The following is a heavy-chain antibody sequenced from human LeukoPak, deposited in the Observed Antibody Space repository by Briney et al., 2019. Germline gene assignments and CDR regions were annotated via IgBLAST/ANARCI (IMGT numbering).Heavy chain of an antibody. Sequence: ASVKVSCKASGYTFTGYYMHWVRQAPGQGLEWMGWINPNSGGTNYAQKFQGRVTMTRDTSISTAYMELSRLRSDDTAVYYCARVGIGGSSTRSPSRHFDYWGQGTLVTVSS. CDR1: GYTFTGYY. J-gene: IGHJ4*02. CDR3: ARVGIGGSSTRSPSRHFDY. V-gene: IGHV1-2*02. D-gene: IGHD2-2*01. CDR2: INPNSGGT.